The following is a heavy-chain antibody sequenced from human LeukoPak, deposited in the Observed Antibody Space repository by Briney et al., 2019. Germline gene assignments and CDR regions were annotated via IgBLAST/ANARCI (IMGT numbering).Heavy chain of an antibody. CDR3: ARTRDSSGCFDF. V-gene: IGHV3-74*01. Sequence: QSGGSLRLSCSASGFTFSSYWMHWVRQAPGKGLVWVSRINSDGSSTSYADSVKGRFTISRDNAKNTLYLQMNSLRAEDTAVYYCARTRDSSGCFDFWGQGTLVTVSS. CDR1: GFTFSSYW. D-gene: IGHD6-19*01. J-gene: IGHJ4*02. CDR2: INSDGSST.